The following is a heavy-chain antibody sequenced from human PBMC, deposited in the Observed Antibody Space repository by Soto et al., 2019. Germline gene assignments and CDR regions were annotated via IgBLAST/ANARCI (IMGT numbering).Heavy chain of an antibody. CDR1: GGSISSGDYY. V-gene: IGHV4-30-4*01. D-gene: IGHD3-22*01. J-gene: IGHJ4*02. CDR3: ARLYDSRAKEGGY. Sequence: SETLSLTCTVSGGSISSGDYYWSWIRQPPGKGLEWIGYIYYSGSTYYNPSLKSRVTISVDTSKNQFSLKLSSVTAADTAVYYCARLYDSRAKEGGYWGQGTLVPVSS. CDR2: IYYSGST.